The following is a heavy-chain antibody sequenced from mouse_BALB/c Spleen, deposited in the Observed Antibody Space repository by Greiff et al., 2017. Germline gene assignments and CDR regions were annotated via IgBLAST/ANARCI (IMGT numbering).Heavy chain of an antibody. V-gene: IGHV3-2*02. CDR3: AREGNSLYFDY. D-gene: IGHD2-1*01. Sequence: DVQLQESGPGLVKPSQSLSLTCTVTGYSITSDYAWNWIRQFPGNKLEWMGYISYSGSTSYNPSLKSRISITRDTSKNQFFLQLNSVTTEDTATYYCAREGNSLYFDYWGQGTTLTVSS. CDR2: ISYSGST. CDR1: GYSITSDYA. J-gene: IGHJ2*01.